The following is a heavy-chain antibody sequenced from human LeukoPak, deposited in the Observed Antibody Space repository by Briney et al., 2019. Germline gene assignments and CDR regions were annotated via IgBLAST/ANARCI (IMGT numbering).Heavy chain of an antibody. Sequence: GGSLRLSCAASGFTFSTYAMNWVRQAPAKGLEWVSTIGGGGPTTDYADSVKDRFTISRDNSKNTLYLQMNSLRAEDTAVYFCARGFLGGTDLCFDSWGQGTLVTVSS. CDR3: ARGFLGGTDLCFDS. V-gene: IGHV3-23*01. CDR1: GFTFSTYA. D-gene: IGHD6-19*01. J-gene: IGHJ4*02. CDR2: IGGGGPTT.